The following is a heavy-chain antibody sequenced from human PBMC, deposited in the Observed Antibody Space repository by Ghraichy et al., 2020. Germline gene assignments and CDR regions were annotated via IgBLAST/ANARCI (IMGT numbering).Heavy chain of an antibody. V-gene: IGHV3-7*01. Sequence: GESLNISCAASGFIFSTSWMSWVRQAPGKGLEWVANIKDDETAKYYLYSVKGRFTIARDNAKRLLYLQMDSLSVEDTAVYFCARGGLFGSSWYSVNSAQGTLVAVSS. CDR1: GFIFSTSW. D-gene: IGHD6-13*01. J-gene: IGHJ4*02. CDR3: ARGGLFGSSWYSVN. CDR2: IKDDETAK.